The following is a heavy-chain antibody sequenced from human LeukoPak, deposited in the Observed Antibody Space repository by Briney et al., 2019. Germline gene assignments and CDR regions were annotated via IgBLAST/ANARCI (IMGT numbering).Heavy chain of an antibody. D-gene: IGHD6-13*01. Sequence: PGGSLRLSCAASGFTFSSYAMSWVRQAPGKGPEWVSAISGSGGSTYYADSVKGRFTISRDNAKNSLYLQMNSLRAEDTAVYYCARDLGSSWYFNYYGMDVWGQGTTVTVSS. V-gene: IGHV3-23*01. CDR1: GFTFSSYA. CDR3: ARDLGSSWYFNYYGMDV. J-gene: IGHJ6*02. CDR2: ISGSGGST.